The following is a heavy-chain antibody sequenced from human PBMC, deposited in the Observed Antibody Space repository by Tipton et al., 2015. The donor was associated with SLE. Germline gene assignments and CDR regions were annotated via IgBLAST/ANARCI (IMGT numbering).Heavy chain of an antibody. V-gene: IGHV4-34*01. CDR3: ARAPLGSVPLDY. Sequence: LSLTCAVYGGSFSGYYRSWIRQPPGKGLEWIGEINHSGSTNYNPSLKSRVTISVDTSKNQFSLKLSSVTAADTAVYYCARAPLGSVPLDYWGQGTLVTVSS. D-gene: IGHD1-26*01. CDR1: GGSFSGYY. J-gene: IGHJ4*02. CDR2: INHSGST.